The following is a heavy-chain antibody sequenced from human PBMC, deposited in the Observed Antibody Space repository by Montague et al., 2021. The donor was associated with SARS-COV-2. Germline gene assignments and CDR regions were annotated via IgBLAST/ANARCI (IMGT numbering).Heavy chain of an antibody. CDR1: GAYIGSSFSY. D-gene: IGHD1-1*01. V-gene: IGHV4-39*01. CDR2: IGYSASS. J-gene: IGHJ5*01. CDR3: AGYRVGTMLDS. Sequence: SETLSLTCTVPGAYIGSSFSYWGWIRQPPGKGLEWIGSIGYSASSFYNPSLRSRVTISEDTSRNQFSVKVTSVTAADTAVYYCAGYRVGTMLDSWGPGTLVTVSS.